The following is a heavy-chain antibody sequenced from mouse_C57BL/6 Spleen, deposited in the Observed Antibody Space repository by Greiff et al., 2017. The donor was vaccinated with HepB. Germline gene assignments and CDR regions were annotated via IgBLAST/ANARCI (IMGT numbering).Heavy chain of an antibody. D-gene: IGHD1-1*01. Sequence: QVQLQQSGAELARPGASVKMSCKASGYTFTSYTMHWVKQRPGQGLEWIGYINPSSGYTKYNQKFKDKATLTADKSSSTAYMHLSSLTSEDSAVYYCARWDYGSSYFAYWGQGTLVTVSA. CDR2: INPSSGYT. J-gene: IGHJ3*01. V-gene: IGHV1-4*01. CDR1: GYTFTSYT. CDR3: ARWDYGSSYFAY.